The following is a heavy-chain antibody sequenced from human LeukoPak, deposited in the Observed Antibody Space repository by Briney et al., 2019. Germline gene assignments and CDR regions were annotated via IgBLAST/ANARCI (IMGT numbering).Heavy chain of an antibody. J-gene: IGHJ6*03. D-gene: IGHD1-14*01. Sequence: SETLSLTCIVSGGSISNYYWSWIRQPAGKGLEWIGRIYTSGSTNYKPSLKSRVTVSVDTSKNQFSLKLSSVTAADTAVYYCARFPGGAEYRHYYYMGVWGTGTTVTVSS. CDR1: GGSISNYY. CDR2: IYTSGST. CDR3: ARFPGGAEYRHYYYMGV. V-gene: IGHV4-4*07.